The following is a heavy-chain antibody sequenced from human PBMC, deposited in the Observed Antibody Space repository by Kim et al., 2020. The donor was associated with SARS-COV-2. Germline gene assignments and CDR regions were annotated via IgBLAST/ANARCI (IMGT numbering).Heavy chain of an antibody. D-gene: IGHD6-13*01. Sequence: ENYAKKFQGRVTITADESTSTAYMELGSLRSEDTAVYYCAIRGYTQGDYWGQGTLVTVSS. CDR3: AIRGYTQGDY. J-gene: IGHJ4*02. CDR2: E. V-gene: IGHV1-69*01.